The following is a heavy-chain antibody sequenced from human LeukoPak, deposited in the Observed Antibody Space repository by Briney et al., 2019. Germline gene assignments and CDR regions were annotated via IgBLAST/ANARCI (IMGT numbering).Heavy chain of an antibody. Sequence: GASVKVSCKASGYTFTGYYMHWVRQAPGQGLEWMGWINPNSGGTKYAQKFQGRVTMTGDTSISSAYMEVSRLRSDDTAVYYCARSRGLDYYGSGSYSGSDSDYYYYYMDVWGKGTTVTISS. V-gene: IGHV1-2*02. D-gene: IGHD3-10*01. CDR3: ARSRGLDYYGSGSYSGSDSDYYYYYMDV. J-gene: IGHJ6*03. CDR2: INPNSGGT. CDR1: GYTFTGYY.